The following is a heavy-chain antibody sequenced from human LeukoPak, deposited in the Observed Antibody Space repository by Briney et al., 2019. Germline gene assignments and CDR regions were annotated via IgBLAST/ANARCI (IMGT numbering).Heavy chain of an antibody. D-gene: IGHD2-2*01. CDR3: ARLPLSTSYYDYGLDV. CDR2: MDYSGDT. Sequence: SETLSLTCTVSGDSISSSTFSWGWIRQPPGRGLEWIGSMDYSGDTYDNESLKGRVTISVDTSKNHFSLKLSAVTAADAAVYYCARLPLSTSYYDYGLDVWGLGTVVTVS. V-gene: IGHV4-39*02. CDR1: GDSISSSTFS. J-gene: IGHJ6*02.